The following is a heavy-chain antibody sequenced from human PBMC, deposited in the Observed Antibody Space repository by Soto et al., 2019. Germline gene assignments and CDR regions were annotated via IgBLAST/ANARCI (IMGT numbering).Heavy chain of an antibody. D-gene: IGHD3-10*01. V-gene: IGHV6-1*01. CDR2: TYYRSKWYN. CDR1: GDSVSSNSAA. J-gene: IGHJ6*02. CDR3: ARDPGGITMVRGVIITRDYYGMDV. Sequence: PSQTLSLTCAISGDSVSSNSAAWNWIRQSPSRGLEWLGRTYYRSKWYNDYAVSVKSRITINPDTSKNQFSLQLNSVTPEDTAVYYCARDPGGITMVRGVIITRDYYGMDVWGQGTTVTVSS.